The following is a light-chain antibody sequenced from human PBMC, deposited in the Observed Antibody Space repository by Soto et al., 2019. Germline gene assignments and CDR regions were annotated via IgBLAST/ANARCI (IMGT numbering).Light chain of an antibody. V-gene: IGLV2-14*01. CDR3: ISFLTRTAPIL. J-gene: IGLJ2*01. CDR2: EVT. CDR1: ANDY. Sequence: QSVLAQPASVSGSPGQSVTISCSGSANDYVSWYQHHPGKAPKLLLYEVTHRPSGVSHRFSGSKSGNTASLTISGLQPEDEAHYYCISFLTRTAPILFGGGTKVTVL.